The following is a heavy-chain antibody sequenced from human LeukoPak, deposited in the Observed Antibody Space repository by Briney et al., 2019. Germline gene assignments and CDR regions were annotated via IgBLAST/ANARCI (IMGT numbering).Heavy chain of an antibody. D-gene: IGHD2-2*01. CDR3: AKYPANGVGCNY. J-gene: IGHJ4*02. CDR1: GCTVSSNY. Sequence: GGSLRLSCAASGCTVSSNYMSWVRQAPGKGLEWVADIYRGGNRYYADSVKGRFTISRDNSKNKLYLQKHSLRAEDTAVFYWAKYPANGVGCNYWGQGTLLTVSS. V-gene: IGHV3-53*01. CDR2: IYRGGNR.